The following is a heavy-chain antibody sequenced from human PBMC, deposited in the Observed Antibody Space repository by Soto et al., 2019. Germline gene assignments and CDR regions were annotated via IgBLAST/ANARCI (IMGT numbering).Heavy chain of an antibody. V-gene: IGHV4-61*01. Sequence: SETLSLTCTVSGGSVSSYSYYWGWIRQPPGKGLEWIGYIYHYGSTNHNPSLKSRVTISVHTSKTQFSLKLSSVTTADTAVYYCAGIRGSCYPLYYYYGMDVWGQGTPVTVSS. D-gene: IGHD6-13*01. CDR3: AGIRGSCYPLYYYYGMDV. J-gene: IGHJ6*02. CDR2: IYHYGST. CDR1: GGSVSSYSYY.